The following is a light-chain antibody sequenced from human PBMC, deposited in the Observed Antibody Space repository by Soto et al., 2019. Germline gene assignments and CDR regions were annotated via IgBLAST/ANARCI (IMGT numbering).Light chain of an antibody. Sequence: DIQMTQSPSSLSASVGDRVTITCRASQSISSYLNWYQQKPGKAPNLLIYAASSLQSGVPSRFSGSGSGTDFTLTISTLQPEDFATYYCQQSHSAPLTFGGGTTVEIK. CDR1: QSISSY. CDR3: QQSHSAPLT. CDR2: AAS. V-gene: IGKV1-39*01. J-gene: IGKJ4*01.